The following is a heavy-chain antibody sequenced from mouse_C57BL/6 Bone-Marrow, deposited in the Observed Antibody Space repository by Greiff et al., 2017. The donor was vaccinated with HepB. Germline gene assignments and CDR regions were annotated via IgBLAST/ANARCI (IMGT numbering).Heavy chain of an antibody. CDR1: GYTFTSYW. Sequence: QVQLKQPGAELVKPGASVKLSCKASGYTFTSYWMQWVKQRPGQGLEWIGEIDPSDSYTNYNQKFKGKATLTVDTSSSTAYMQLSSLTSEDSAVYYCARFDGYYKDWFAYWGQGTLVTVSA. CDR3: ARFDGYYKDWFAY. D-gene: IGHD2-3*01. V-gene: IGHV1-50*01. CDR2: IDPSDSYT. J-gene: IGHJ3*01.